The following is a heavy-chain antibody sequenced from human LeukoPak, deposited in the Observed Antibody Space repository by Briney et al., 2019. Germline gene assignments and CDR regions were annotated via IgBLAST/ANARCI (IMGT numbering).Heavy chain of an antibody. CDR1: GFTFSSYA. D-gene: IGHD3-22*01. J-gene: IGHJ4*02. CDR3: AKDEIKDYGSSGYYPFDY. Sequence: PGGSLRLSCAASGFTFSSYAMRWVRQAPGKGLEWVSAISGSGGSTYYADSVKGRFTISRDNSKNTLYLQMNSLRAEDTAVYYCAKDEIKDYGSSGYYPFDYWGQGTLVTVSS. CDR2: ISGSGGST. V-gene: IGHV3-23*01.